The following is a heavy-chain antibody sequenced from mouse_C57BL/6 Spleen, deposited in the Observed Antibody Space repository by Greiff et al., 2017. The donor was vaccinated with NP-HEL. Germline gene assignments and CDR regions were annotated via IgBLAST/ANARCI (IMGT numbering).Heavy chain of an antibody. CDR1: GYTFTDYY. V-gene: IGHV1-26*01. CDR3: ARQLRWVDY. D-gene: IGHD1-1*01. J-gene: IGHJ2*01. Sequence: EVQLQQSGPELVKPGASVKISCKASGYTFTDYYMNWVKQSHGKSLEWIGDINPNNGGTSYNQKFKGKATLTVDKSSSTAYMELRSLTSEDSAVYYCARQLRWVDYWGQGTTLTVSS. CDR2: INPNNGGT.